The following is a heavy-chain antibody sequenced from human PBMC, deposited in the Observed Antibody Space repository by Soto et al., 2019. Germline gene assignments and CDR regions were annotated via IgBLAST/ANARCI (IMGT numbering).Heavy chain of an antibody. D-gene: IGHD3-10*01. CDR2: ISWDGVKT. Sequence: VHLAQSGGVVVQPGGSLRLSCAASGFTFDDYPMHWVRQVPGQGLEWVSHISWDGVKTYYADSLRGRFTISRDNSKNSLYLEMRSLTTEDTAFYYCVKGGNRGSGIDYWGQGSLVTVSS. CDR3: VKGGNRGSGIDY. V-gene: IGHV3-43*01. J-gene: IGHJ4*02. CDR1: GFTFDDYP.